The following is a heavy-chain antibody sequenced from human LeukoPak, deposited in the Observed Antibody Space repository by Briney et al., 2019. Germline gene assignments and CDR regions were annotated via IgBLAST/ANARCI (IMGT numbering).Heavy chain of an antibody. Sequence: GSLRLSCAASGFSFSNYAMSWVRQAPGKGLEWVSAISGSGSGTYYADSVKGRFTISRDNSKNTLYLQMNSLRAEDTAVYYCAKDGYYYGSGSYDYWGQGTLVTVSS. CDR3: AKDGYYYGSGSYDY. CDR2: ISGSGSGT. CDR1: GFSFSNYA. V-gene: IGHV3-23*01. D-gene: IGHD3-10*01. J-gene: IGHJ4*02.